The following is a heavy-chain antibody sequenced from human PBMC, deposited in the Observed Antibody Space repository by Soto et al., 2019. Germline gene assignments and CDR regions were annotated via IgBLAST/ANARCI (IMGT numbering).Heavy chain of an antibody. CDR1: GFTFSSYA. Sequence: GGSLRLSCAASGFTFSSYAMSWVRQAPGKGLEWVSAISGSGGSTYYADSVKGRFTIARDNSKNTLYLQMNSLRAEDTAVYYCGGSYCTNGVCYTGFDYWGQGTLVTVSS. V-gene: IGHV3-23*01. J-gene: IGHJ4*02. D-gene: IGHD2-8*01. CDR2: ISGSGGST. CDR3: GGSYCTNGVCYTGFDY.